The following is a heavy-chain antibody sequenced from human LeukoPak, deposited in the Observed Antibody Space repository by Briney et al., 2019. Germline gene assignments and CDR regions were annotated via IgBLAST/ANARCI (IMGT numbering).Heavy chain of an antibody. J-gene: IGHJ6*03. CDR2: IIPIFGTA. Sequence: ASVKVSCKXSGGTFSSDAISWVQQAPRQGLEWMGRIIPIFGTANYAQKFQGRVTITTDESTSTAYMELSSLRSEDTAVYYCARSPPSGYPIYYYYYMDVWGKGTTVTVSS. D-gene: IGHD3-3*01. CDR3: ARSPPSGYPIYYYYYMDV. CDR1: GGTFSSDA. V-gene: IGHV1-69*05.